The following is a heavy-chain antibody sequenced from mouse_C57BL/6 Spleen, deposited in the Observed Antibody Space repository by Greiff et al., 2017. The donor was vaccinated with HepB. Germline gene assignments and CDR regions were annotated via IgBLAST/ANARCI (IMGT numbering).Heavy chain of an antibody. Sequence: VKVVESGPGLVQPSQSLSITCTVSGFSLTSYGVHWVRQSPGKGLEWLGVIWSGGSTDYNAAFISRLSISKDNSKSQVFFKMNSLQADDTAIYYCARKPRRRDAMDYWGQGTSVTVSS. D-gene: IGHD2-12*01. CDR3: ARKPRRRDAMDY. V-gene: IGHV2-2*01. CDR2: IWSGGST. J-gene: IGHJ4*01. CDR1: GFSLTSYG.